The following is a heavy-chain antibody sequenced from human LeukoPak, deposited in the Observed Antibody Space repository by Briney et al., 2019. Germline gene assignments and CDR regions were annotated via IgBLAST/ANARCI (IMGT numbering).Heavy chain of an antibody. CDR1: GGSFSDYF. Sequence: SETLSLTCAVYGGSFSDYFWNWIRQPPGKGLEWIGEVDYPGNTNYNPSLKSRVTISIDTSKNQFSLRLNSVTAADTAVYYCTCFDYWSQGTLVTVSS. J-gene: IGHJ4*02. CDR3: TCFDY. V-gene: IGHV4-34*01. CDR2: VDYPGNT.